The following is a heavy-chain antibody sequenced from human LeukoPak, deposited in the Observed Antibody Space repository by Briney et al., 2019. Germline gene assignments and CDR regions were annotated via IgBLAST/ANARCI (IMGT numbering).Heavy chain of an antibody. CDR1: GFTFSDYY. V-gene: IGHV3-11*04. D-gene: IGHD3-16*01. J-gene: IGHJ3*02. CDR3: ARVDYDYVWGTPGDAFDI. Sequence: GGSLRLSCAASGFTFSDYYMSWIRQAPGKGLEWVSYISSSGSTIYYADSVKGRFTISRDNAKNSLYLQMNSLRAEDTAVYYCARVDYDYVWGTPGDAFDIWGQGTMVTVSS. CDR2: ISSSGSTI.